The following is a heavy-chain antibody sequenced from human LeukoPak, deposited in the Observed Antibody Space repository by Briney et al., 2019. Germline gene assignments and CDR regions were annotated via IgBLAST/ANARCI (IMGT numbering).Heavy chain of an antibody. CDR3: ARSLALAVAGN. J-gene: IGHJ4*02. CDR2: ISYDGSNK. D-gene: IGHD6-19*01. Sequence: PGRSLRLSCAASGFTFSSYAMHWVRQAPGKGLEWVAVISYDGSNKYYADSVKGRFTISRDNSKNTLYLQMNSLRAEDTAVYYCARSLALAVAGNWGQGTLVTVSS. CDR1: GFTFSSYA. V-gene: IGHV3-30-3*01.